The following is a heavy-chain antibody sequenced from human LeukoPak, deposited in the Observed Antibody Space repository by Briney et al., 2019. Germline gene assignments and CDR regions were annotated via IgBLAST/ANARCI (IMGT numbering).Heavy chain of an antibody. V-gene: IGHV3-23*01. CDR2: ISGNGGSA. J-gene: IGHJ4*02. CDR1: GFTFSYYA. D-gene: IGHD6-13*01. Sequence: GGSLRLSCAASGFTFSYYAMSWVRQAPGKGLEWVSIISGNGGSAYYADSVKGRFTISRDNSKNTLYLQMNSLRAEDTAVYYCAKWKFLNFAAAGTGYFDYWGQGTLVTVSS. CDR3: AKWKFLNFAAAGTGYFDY.